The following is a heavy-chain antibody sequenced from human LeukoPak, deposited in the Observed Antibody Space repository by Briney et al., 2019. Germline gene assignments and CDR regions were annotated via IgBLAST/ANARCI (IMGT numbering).Heavy chain of an antibody. D-gene: IGHD3-22*01. CDR2: IYYSGDT. J-gene: IGHJ3*02. CDR1: RGSISGYS. Sequence: ASETLSLTCTVSRGSISGYSWSWIRQSPGGGLEWIGYIYYSGDTAYNPSLRSRVTLSVDTSKNQFSLQLRSVTTADTAVYYCARDTFTVTMIVVVPPGAFDIWGQGTMVTVSS. CDR3: ARDTFTVTMIVVVPPGAFDI. V-gene: IGHV4-59*01.